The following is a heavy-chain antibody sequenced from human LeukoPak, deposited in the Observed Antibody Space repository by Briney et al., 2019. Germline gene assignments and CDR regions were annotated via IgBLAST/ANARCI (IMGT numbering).Heavy chain of an antibody. CDR2: INPNSGGT. CDR3: ARGEHLALYYFDY. V-gene: IGHV1-2*02. J-gene: IGHJ4*02. CDR1: GYTFTGYY. Sequence: ASVKVSCKASGYTFTGYYMRWVRQAPGQGLEGMGWINPNSGGTNYAQKFQGRVTMTRDTSISTAYMELSRLRSDDTAVYYCARGEHLALYYFDYWGQGTLVTVSS.